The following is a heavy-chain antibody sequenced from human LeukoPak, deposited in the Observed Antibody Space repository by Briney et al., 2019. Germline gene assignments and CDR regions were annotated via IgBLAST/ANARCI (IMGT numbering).Heavy chain of an antibody. Sequence: GGSLRLSCSVSGFTFSNYAMHWVRQAPGKGLEWVSLISGGSGNIYYVDSVKGRFTISRDNSKNTLYVQMTSLRAEDTAIYYCAKGSDYYGSVTSKKTDWGQGTLVIVSS. CDR3: AKGSDYYGSVTSKKTD. J-gene: IGHJ4*02. CDR2: ISGGSGNI. V-gene: IGHV3-23*01. D-gene: IGHD3-10*01. CDR1: GFTFSNYA.